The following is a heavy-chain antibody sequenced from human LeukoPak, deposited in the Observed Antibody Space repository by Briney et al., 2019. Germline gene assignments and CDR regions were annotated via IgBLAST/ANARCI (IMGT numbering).Heavy chain of an antibody. CDR3: SRARYSYGYYYFDY. D-gene: IGHD5-18*01. CDR2: ISGSGGRT. CDR1: GFTFSSYT. V-gene: IGHV3-23*01. J-gene: IGHJ4*02. Sequence: GGSLRLSCAASGFTFSSYTMSWVRQAPGKGLEWVSAISGSGGRTYYADSVKGRFTISRDNSKNTLYLQMNSLRAEDTAVYYCSRARYSYGYYYFDYWGQGTLVTVSS.